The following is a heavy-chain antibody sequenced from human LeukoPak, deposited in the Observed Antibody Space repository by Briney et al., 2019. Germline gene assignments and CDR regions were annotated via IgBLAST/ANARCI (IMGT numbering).Heavy chain of an antibody. CDR2: ISSSSSTI. V-gene: IGHV3-48*01. J-gene: IGHJ4*02. CDR3: ARDVKSYSSGASYFDY. D-gene: IGHD6-19*01. CDR1: GFTFSSYS. Sequence: GGSLRLSCAASGFTFSSYSMNWVRQAPGKGLEWVSYISSSSSTIYYADSVKGRFTISRDNAKNSLYLQMNSLRAEDTAVYYCARDVKSYSSGASYFDYWGQGTLVTVSS.